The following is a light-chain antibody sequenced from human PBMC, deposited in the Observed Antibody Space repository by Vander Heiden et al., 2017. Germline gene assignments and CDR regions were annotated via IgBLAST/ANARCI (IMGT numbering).Light chain of an antibody. Sequence: SYVLTQPPLVSVAPGQTVSITCSGDKLGDKYACWYQQKPGQSPVMVMYEDDKRPSGIPERFSGSSSGNTATLTISGTQAVDEADYYCQAWDVSTVVFGGGTKLTVL. J-gene: IGLJ2*01. CDR1: KLGDKY. CDR2: EDD. CDR3: QAWDVSTVV. V-gene: IGLV3-1*01.